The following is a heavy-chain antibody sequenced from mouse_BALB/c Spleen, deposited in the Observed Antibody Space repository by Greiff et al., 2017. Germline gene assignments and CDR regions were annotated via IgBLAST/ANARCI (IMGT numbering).Heavy chain of an antibody. J-gene: IGHJ3*01. CDR2: FYPGSGSI. Sequence: VQLQQSRAELVKPGASVKLSCKASGYTFTEYIIHWVKQRSGQGLEWIGWFYPGSGSIKYNEKFKDKATLTADKSSSTVYMELSRLTSEDSAVYFCARHEVGGYYYGSSYGWFAYWGQGTLVTVSA. CDR1: GYTFTEYI. V-gene: IGHV1-62-2*01. D-gene: IGHD1-1*01. CDR3: ARHEVGGYYYGSSYGWFAY.